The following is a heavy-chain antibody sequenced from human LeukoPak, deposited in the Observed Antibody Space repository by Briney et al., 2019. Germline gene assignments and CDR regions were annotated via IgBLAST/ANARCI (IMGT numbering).Heavy chain of an antibody. CDR1: GDSVSSNSAA. CDR3: AKSVADLVGWFDP. J-gene: IGHJ5*02. D-gene: IGHD2-15*01. V-gene: IGHV6-1*01. Sequence: SQTLSLTCAISGDSVSSNSAAWNWIRQSPSTGLEWLGRTYYRSKWYNDYAASVKSRITINPDTSKNQFSLQLNSVTPGDTAVYYCAKSVADLVGWFDPWGQGTLVTVSS. CDR2: TYYRSKWYN.